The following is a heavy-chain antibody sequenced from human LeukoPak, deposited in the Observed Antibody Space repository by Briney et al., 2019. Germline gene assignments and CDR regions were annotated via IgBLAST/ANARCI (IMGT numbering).Heavy chain of an antibody. D-gene: IGHD2-21*01. CDR3: ARHRNRVHKYDAFDI. Sequence: SETLSLTCAVYGGSFSGYYWSWIRQPPGKGLEWIGEINHSGSTNYNPSLKSRVTISVDTSKNQFSLKLSSVTAADTAVYYCARHRNRVHKYDAFDIWGQGTMVTVSS. CDR2: INHSGST. J-gene: IGHJ3*02. CDR1: GGSFSGYY. V-gene: IGHV4-34*01.